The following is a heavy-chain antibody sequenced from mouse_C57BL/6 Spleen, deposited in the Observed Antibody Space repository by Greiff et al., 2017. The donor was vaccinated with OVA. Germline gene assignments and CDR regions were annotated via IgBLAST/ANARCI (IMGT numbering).Heavy chain of an antibody. CDR1: GYTFTSYW. Sequence: QVQLKQSGAELVKPGASVKMSCKASGYTFTSYWITWVKQRPGQGLEWIGDIYPGSGSTNYNEKFKSKATLTVDTSSSTAYMQLSSLTSEDSAVYYCARCDYYGSSPKYFDVWGKGTTVTVSS. D-gene: IGHD1-1*01. J-gene: IGHJ1*03. V-gene: IGHV1-55*01. CDR2: IYPGSGST. CDR3: ARCDYYGSSPKYFDV.